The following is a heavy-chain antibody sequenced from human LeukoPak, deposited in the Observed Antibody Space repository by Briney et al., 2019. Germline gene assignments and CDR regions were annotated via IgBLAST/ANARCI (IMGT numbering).Heavy chain of an antibody. CDR2: IYYSWST. D-gene: IGHD2-15*01. CDR3: ARDQASYCSGGSCSPGDAFDI. Sequence: SETLSLTCTVSGGSISSYYWSWIRQPPGQGLEWIGYIYYSWSTNYNSSLKSRVTISVDTSKNQFSLKLSSVTAADTAVYYCARDQASYCSGGSCSPGDAFDIWGQGTMVTVSS. CDR1: GGSISSYY. J-gene: IGHJ3*02. V-gene: IGHV4-59*01.